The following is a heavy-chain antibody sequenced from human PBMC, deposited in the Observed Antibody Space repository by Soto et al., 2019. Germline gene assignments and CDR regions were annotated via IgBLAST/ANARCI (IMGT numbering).Heavy chain of an antibody. V-gene: IGHV3-30-3*01. J-gene: IGHJ4*02. Sequence: QVQLVESGGGVVQPGRSLRLSCAASGFTLSSYAMHWVRQAPGKGLEWVAVISCAGTSTYYADSVRGRFTISRDNSKDAVSLQLYSLRTEDTAVYHCGRDPRHDGNDYYTFDSWGQGTMVPVSS. D-gene: IGHD3-3*01. CDR3: GRDPRHDGNDYYTFDS. CDR1: GFTLSSYA. CDR2: ISCAGTST.